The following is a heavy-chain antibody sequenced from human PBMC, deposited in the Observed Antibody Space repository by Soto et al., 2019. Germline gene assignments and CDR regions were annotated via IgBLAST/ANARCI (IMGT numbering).Heavy chain of an antibody. CDR3: AKDKVRIFDWLPDYGMDV. Sequence: HPGGSLRLSCAASGFTFSSYAMSWVRQAPGKGLEWVSAISGSGGSTYYADSVKGRFTISRDNSKNTLYLQMNSLRAEDTAVYYCAKDKVRIFDWLPDYGMDVWGRGTTVTVSS. J-gene: IGHJ6*02. D-gene: IGHD3-9*01. CDR2: ISGSGGST. V-gene: IGHV3-23*01. CDR1: GFTFSSYA.